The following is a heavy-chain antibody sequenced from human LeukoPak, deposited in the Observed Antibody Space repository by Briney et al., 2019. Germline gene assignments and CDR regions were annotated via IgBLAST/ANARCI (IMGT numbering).Heavy chain of an antibody. CDR3: AKDSHNDYGVYYFDY. CDR1: GFTFSSYG. V-gene: IGHV3-30*18. D-gene: IGHD4-17*01. CDR2: ISYDGSNK. Sequence: PGRSLRLSCAASGFTFSSYGMHWVRQAPGKGLEWVAVISYDGSNKYYADSVKGRFTISRDNSKNTLYLQMNSLRAEDTAVYYCAKDSHNDYGVYYFDYWGQGTLVTVSS. J-gene: IGHJ4*02.